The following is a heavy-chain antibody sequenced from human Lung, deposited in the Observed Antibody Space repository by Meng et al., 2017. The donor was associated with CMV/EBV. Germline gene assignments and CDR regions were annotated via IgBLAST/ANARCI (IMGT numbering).Heavy chain of an antibody. CDR1: GFTFSSTW. V-gene: IGHV3-74*01. CDR2: INSVGSST. D-gene: IGHD3-22*01. Sequence: GGSLRLSCAASGFTFSSTWMHWVRQAPGKGLVWVSRINSVGSSTIYADSVKGRFTISIDNAKNTLYLQMNSLRSEDTAVYYCAREPYDYDSSLDYWGQGNLVTVSS. J-gene: IGHJ4*02. CDR3: AREPYDYDSSLDY.